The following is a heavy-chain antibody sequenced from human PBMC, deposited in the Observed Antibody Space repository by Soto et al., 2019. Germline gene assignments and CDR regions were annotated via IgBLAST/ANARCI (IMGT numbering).Heavy chain of an antibody. J-gene: IGHJ4*02. V-gene: IGHV4-59*08. CDR1: GGSISSYY. CDR2: IYYSGST. CDR3: ARLDTGETFDY. D-gene: IGHD5-18*01. Sequence: SETLSLTCTVSGGSISSYYWSWIRQPPGKGLEWIGYIYYSGSTNYNPSLKSRVTISVDTSKNQFSLKLSSVTAADTAVYYCARLDTGETFDYWGQGTLVTVSS.